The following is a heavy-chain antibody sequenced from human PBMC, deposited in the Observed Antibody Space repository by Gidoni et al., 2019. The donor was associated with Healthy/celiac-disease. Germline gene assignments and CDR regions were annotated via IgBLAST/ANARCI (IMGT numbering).Heavy chain of an antibody. J-gene: IGHJ6*02. CDR1: GYTFHGYY. V-gene: IGHV1-2*02. Sequence: QVQLVQSGAEVKKPGASVKVSCQASGYTFHGYYMHWVRQAPGQRLEWMGWINPNSGGTNYAQKFQGRVTMTRDTSISTAYMELSRLRSDDTAVYYCARDLHCSSTSCYSNYYYYGMDVWGQGTTVTVSS. CDR3: ARDLHCSSTSCYSNYYYYGMDV. CDR2: INPNSGGT. D-gene: IGHD2-2*01.